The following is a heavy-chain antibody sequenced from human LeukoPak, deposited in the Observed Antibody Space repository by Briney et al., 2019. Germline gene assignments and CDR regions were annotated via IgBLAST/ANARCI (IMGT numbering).Heavy chain of an antibody. CDR1: GFTFRSYA. J-gene: IGHJ4*02. CDR2: ISNSGGSGSA. CDR3: ALGYAMNY. Sequence: GGSLRLSCAASGFTFRSYAMSWVRQAPGKGLEWVLGISNSGGSGSAYYADSVKGRITIFRDNSKNTLYLQMNSLRVEDTAVYYCALGYAMNYWGQGTLVTVSS. D-gene: IGHD2-8*01. V-gene: IGHV3-23*01.